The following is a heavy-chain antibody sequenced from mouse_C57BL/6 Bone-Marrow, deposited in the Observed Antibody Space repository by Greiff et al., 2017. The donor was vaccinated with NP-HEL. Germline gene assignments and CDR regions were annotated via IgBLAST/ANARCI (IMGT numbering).Heavy chain of an antibody. CDR2: INPSSGYT. CDR3: AGYSILYDYNALHYYAMEY. CDR1: GYTFTSYW. V-gene: IGHV1-7*01. D-gene: IGHD2-4*01. Sequence: QVQLQQSGAELAKPGASVKLSCKASGYTFTSYWMHWVKQRPGQGLEWIGYINPSSGYTKYNQKFKDKATLTADKSSSTAYMQLSSLTYEDSADYYCAGYSILYDYNALHYYAMEYWGQETSVSVSS. J-gene: IGHJ4*01.